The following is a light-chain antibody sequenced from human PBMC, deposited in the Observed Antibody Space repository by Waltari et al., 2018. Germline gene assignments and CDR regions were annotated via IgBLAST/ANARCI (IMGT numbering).Light chain of an antibody. CDR2: EDD. CDR1: SGSIASNF. J-gene: IGLJ3*02. V-gene: IGLV6-57*04. Sequence: NFMLTQPHSVSESPVKTVTISCTRSSGSIASNFVQWYQQRPGSAPTTVIYEDDQSPAGVPDRFSGSIDSSSNSASLTISGLETEDEADYYCQSYDTSNWVFGGGTKLTVL. CDR3: QSYDTSNWV.